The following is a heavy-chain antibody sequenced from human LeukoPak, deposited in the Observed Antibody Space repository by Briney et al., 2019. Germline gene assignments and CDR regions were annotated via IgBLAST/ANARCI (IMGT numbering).Heavy chain of an antibody. J-gene: IGHJ6*02. V-gene: IGHV4-34*01. Sequence: PSETLSLICAVYGGSFSGYYWSWIRQPPGKGLEWIGEINHSGSTNYNPSLKSRVTISVDTSKNQFSLKLSSVTAADTAVYYCAVLTSSGYGMDVWGQGTTVTVSS. CDR2: INHSGST. CDR3: AVLTSSGYGMDV. CDR1: GGSFSGYY. D-gene: IGHD3-22*01.